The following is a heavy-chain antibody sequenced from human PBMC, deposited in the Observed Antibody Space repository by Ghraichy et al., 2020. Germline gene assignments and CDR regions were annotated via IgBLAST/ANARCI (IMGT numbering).Heavy chain of an antibody. CDR1: SGSFSAYY. CDR3: CTRDY. J-gene: IGHJ4*02. CDR2: INHSGST. V-gene: IGHV4-34*01. Sequence: SETLSLTCEVYSGSFSAYYWSWIRQPPGKGLEWIGEINHSGSTNYNPSLKSRVTISVDTSKNHFSLKLTSVTAADTAVYYCCTRDYWGQGTLVTVSS.